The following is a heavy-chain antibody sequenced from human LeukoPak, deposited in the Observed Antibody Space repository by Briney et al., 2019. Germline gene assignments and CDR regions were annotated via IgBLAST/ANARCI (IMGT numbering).Heavy chain of an antibody. CDR2: ISNGGTNN. CDR3: ARGVYNDAFDI. J-gene: IGHJ3*02. V-gene: IGHV3-30*19. Sequence: GGSLRLSCVASGFTFSRNGMHWVRQAPGKGLEWVAVISNGGTNNYYADSVKGRFTISRDNSKNTLYLQMNSLRAEDTAVYYCARGVYNDAFDIWGQGTTVTVSS. D-gene: IGHD1-1*01. CDR1: GFTFSRNG.